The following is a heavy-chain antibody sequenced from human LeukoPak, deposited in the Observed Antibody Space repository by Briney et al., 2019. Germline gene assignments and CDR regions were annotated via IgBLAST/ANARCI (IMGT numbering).Heavy chain of an antibody. J-gene: IGHJ6*03. D-gene: IGHD1-1*01. CDR1: GFTFSNAW. V-gene: IGHV4-34*01. CDR3: ARGRVSSSTWYSTYYYYFYMDV. CDR2: INHSGST. Sequence: GSLRLSCAASGFTFSNAWMSWVRQAPGKGLEWIGEINHSGSTNYNPSLKSRVTISVDTSKNQFSLKLSSVTAADTAVYFCARGRVSSSTWYSTYYYYFYMDVWGKGTTVTVSS.